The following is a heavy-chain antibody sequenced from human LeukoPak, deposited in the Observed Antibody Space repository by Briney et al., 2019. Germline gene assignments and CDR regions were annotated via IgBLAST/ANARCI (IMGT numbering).Heavy chain of an antibody. CDR2: IVVGSGNT. J-gene: IGHJ4*02. CDR1: GFTFTSSA. CDR3: AKGNIAELPAAPYY. D-gene: IGHD2-2*01. V-gene: IGHV1-58*02. Sequence: SVKVSCKASGFTFTSSAMQWVRQASGQRFEWIGWIVVGSGNTNYAQKFQERVTITRDMSTSTAYMELSSLRSEDTAVYYCAKGNIAELPAAPYYWGQGTLVTVSS.